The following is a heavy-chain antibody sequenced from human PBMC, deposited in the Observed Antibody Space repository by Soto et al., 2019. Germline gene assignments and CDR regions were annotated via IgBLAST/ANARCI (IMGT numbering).Heavy chain of an antibody. V-gene: IGHV1-2*02. Sequence: ASVKVSCKASGYTFTGYYMHWVRQAPGQGLEWMGWINPNSGGTNYAQKFQGRVTMTRDTSISTAYMELSRLRSDDTAVYYCARDPIDVIVGAKYYFDYWGQGTRGTVSS. CDR1: GYTFTGYY. D-gene: IGHD1-26*01. J-gene: IGHJ4*02. CDR3: ARDPIDVIVGAKYYFDY. CDR2: INPNSGGT.